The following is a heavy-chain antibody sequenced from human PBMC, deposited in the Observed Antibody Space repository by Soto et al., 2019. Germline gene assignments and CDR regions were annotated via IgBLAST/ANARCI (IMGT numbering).Heavy chain of an antibody. CDR3: ARDRGGSSWYYGMDV. Sequence: ASVTVSCTASAYTFTIYAIHWVRQAPGQRLEWMGWINAGNGNTKYSQKFQGRVTITRDTSASTAYMELSRLRSEDTAVYYCARDRGGSSWYYGMDVWGQGTTVTVSS. D-gene: IGHD6-13*01. V-gene: IGHV1-3*01. CDR2: INAGNGNT. J-gene: IGHJ6*02. CDR1: AYTFTIYA.